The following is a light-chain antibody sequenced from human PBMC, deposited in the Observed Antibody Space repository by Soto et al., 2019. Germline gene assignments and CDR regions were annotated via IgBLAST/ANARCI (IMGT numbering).Light chain of an antibody. J-gene: IGKJ5*01. CDR1: QSVSSIY. CDR2: GAS. V-gene: IGKV3-20*01. CDR3: QQFGTSPPST. Sequence: EIVLTQSPGTLSLSPGERATLSCRASQSVSSIYFAWYQQKPGQAARLLIYGASSRATVIPDRFSGSGSGTDFTLTISRLEPEDFAVYYCQQFGTSPPSTFGQGTRLEIK.